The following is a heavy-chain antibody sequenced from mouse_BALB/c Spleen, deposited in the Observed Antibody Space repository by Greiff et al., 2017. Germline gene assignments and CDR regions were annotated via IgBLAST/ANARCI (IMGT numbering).Heavy chain of an antibody. CDR3: TREYGKYYYAMDD. D-gene: IGHD2-10*02. V-gene: IGHV1-5*01. CDR2: IYPGNSDT. Sequence: VQLQQSGTVLARPGASVKMSCKASGYSFTSYWMHWVKQRPGQGLEWIGAIYPGNSDTSYNQKFKGKAKLTAVTSASTAYMELSSLTNEDSAVYYCTREYGKYYYAMDDWGQGTSVTVSS. J-gene: IGHJ4*01. CDR1: GYSFTSYW.